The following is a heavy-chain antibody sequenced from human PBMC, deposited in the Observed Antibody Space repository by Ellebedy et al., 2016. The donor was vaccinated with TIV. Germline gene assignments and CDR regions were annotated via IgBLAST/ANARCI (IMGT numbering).Heavy chain of an antibody. V-gene: IGHV3-53*01. CDR2: IHTGGHT. D-gene: IGHD1-20*01. CDR3: ARRISGTYGDDAFDI. Sequence: GESLKISCAASGFTVSYTYMNWVRQAPGKGLEWVSVIHTGGHTYYADSVKGRFTISRDSSKNTVFLQMNSLRAEDTAMYYCARRISGTYGDDAFDIWGQGTMVTVSS. J-gene: IGHJ3*02. CDR1: GFTVSYTY.